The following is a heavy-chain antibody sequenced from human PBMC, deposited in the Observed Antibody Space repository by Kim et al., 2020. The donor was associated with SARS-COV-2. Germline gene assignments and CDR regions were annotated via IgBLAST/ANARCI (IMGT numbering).Heavy chain of an antibody. V-gene: IGHV3-30-3*01. D-gene: IGHD6-19*01. CDR3: ARDPSGWQNDFDY. J-gene: IGHJ4*02. CDR1: GFTFSSYA. CDR2: ISYDGSNK. Sequence: GGSLRLSCAASGFTFSSYAMHWVRQAPGKGLEWVAVISYDGSNKYYADSVKGRFTISRDNSKNTLYLQMNSLRAEDTAVYYCARDPSGWQNDFDYWGQGTLVTVSS.